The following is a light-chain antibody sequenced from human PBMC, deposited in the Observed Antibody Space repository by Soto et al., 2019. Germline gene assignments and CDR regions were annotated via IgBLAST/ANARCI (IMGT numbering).Light chain of an antibody. CDR3: HQYGSSPPYT. V-gene: IGKV3-20*01. CDR2: GSS. CDR1: QSIHNNY. Sequence: EVVLTQSPGTLSLSPGERATLSCRGSQSIHNNYLAWYQQRPGQAHRLLIYGSSDRATGIPDRFSGSGSGTDFTLTISRLEPEDFAVYYCHQYGSSPPYTFGQGTKLEI. J-gene: IGKJ2*01.